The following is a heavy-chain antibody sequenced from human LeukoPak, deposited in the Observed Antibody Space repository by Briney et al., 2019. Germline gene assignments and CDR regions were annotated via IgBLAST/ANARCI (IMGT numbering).Heavy chain of an antibody. CDR3: ARARIVVVTAEAFDI. V-gene: IGHV3-33*01. Sequence: GGSLRLSCAASGFTFSSYGMHWVRQAPGKGLEWVAVIWYDGSNKYYADSVKGRFTISRDNSKNTLYLQMNSLRAEDTAVYYCARARIVVVTAEAFDIWGQGTMVTVSS. CDR2: IWYDGSNK. J-gene: IGHJ3*02. D-gene: IGHD2-21*02. CDR1: GFTFSSYG.